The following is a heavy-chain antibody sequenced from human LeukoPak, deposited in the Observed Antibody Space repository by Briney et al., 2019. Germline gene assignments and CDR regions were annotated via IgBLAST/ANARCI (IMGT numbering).Heavy chain of an antibody. CDR2: ISSSGST. CDR3: ARHRAYYDSSGYYYYFDY. Sequence: SETLSLTCTVTGGSISSYYWNWIRQPPGKGLEWIGYISSSGSTNYNPSLKSRVTISVGTSKNQFSLKVHSVTAADTAIYYCARHRAYYDSSGYYYYFDYWGQGTLVPVSS. CDR1: GGSISSYY. D-gene: IGHD3-22*01. V-gene: IGHV4-59*08. J-gene: IGHJ4*02.